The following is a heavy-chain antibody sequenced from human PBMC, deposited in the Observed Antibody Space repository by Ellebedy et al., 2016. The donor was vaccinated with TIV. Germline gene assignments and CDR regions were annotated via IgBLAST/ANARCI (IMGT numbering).Heavy chain of an antibody. CDR1: GFSINDYA. J-gene: IGHJ4*02. V-gene: IGHV3-9*01. CDR2: ISWYSGSI. CDR3: EKDINGGALSTMVQ. Sequence: PGGSLSLSCAASGFSINDYAMNWVRQAPRTGLEWVSVISWYSGSIGYAYSVKGRFTISRDNAKNSLYLQMNSLRVEDTALYYYEKDINGGALSTMVQWGQGTLVTVSS. D-gene: IGHD5/OR15-5a*01.